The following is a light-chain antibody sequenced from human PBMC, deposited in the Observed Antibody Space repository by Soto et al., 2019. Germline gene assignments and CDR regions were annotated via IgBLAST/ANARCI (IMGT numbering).Light chain of an antibody. Sequence: EALLTQLPANLSLSPGESATLSCRASQSVSCYLAWYQQKRGQAPRLLIYDASRRATGVPARFSASGSGTDFTLTISRLEPEDFAVYYCQQYGSSPKTFGQGTKVDIK. CDR3: QQYGSSPKT. CDR2: DAS. J-gene: IGKJ1*01. V-gene: IGKV3-20*01. CDR1: QSVSCY.